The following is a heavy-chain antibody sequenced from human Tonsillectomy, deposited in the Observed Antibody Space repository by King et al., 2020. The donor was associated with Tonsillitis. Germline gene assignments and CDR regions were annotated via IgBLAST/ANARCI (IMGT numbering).Heavy chain of an antibody. V-gene: IGHV3-53*04. D-gene: IGHD6-6*01. CDR3: AMISRSSSPYYYYGIDV. Sequence: VQLVESGGGLVQPGGSLRLSCAASGFTVTSNYMSWVRQAPGKGLEWVSIIYSDAGTYYADSVKGRFTISRHNSKNTLYLQMNSLRAEDTAVYYCAMISRSSSPYYYYGIDVWGQGTTVTVSS. CDR1: GFTVTSNY. CDR2: IYSDAGT. J-gene: IGHJ6*02.